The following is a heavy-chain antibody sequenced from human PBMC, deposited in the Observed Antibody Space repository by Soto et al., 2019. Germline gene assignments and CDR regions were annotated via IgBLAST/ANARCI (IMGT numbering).Heavy chain of an antibody. CDR2: ISTYNSNR. V-gene: IGHV1-18*04. D-gene: IGHD2-8*02. CDR3: ARGLRFLVREGGFDI. CDR1: GYNFTNNG. J-gene: IGHJ3*02. Sequence: QVQLVQSGAEVKKPGASVKVSCKASGYNFTNNGINWVRQAPGQGLERMGWISTYNSNRNYAQKLQGRVTMTTDTSTRTAYMELRSLRSDDTAVYYCARGLRFLVREGGFDIWGQGTMVTVSS.